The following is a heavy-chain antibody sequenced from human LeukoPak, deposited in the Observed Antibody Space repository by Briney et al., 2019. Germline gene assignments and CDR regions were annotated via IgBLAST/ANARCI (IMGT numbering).Heavy chain of an antibody. CDR2: IYYSGST. CDR1: GFTFSSYA. J-gene: IGHJ4*02. D-gene: IGHD1-26*01. Sequence: PGGSLRLSCAASGFTFSSYAMSWVRQAPGKGLEWIGSIYYSGSTYYNPSLKSRVTISVDTSKNQFSLKLSSVTAADTAVYYCARLALSEGGARYFDYWGQGTLVTVSS. V-gene: IGHV4-39*01. CDR3: ARLALSEGGARYFDY.